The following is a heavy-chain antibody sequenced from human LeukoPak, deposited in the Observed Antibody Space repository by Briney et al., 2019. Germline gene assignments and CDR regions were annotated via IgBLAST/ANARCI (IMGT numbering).Heavy chain of an antibody. CDR3: ASGYIGDGCNSH. V-gene: IGHV3-74*01. CDR2: ISGDGGTA. J-gene: IGHJ4*02. Sequence: GGSLRLSCAVSGFTFSSYWMHWVRQAPGMGLVGVSRISGDGGTADYADSVKGRFTLSRDNAKNTLYLQMNSLRADDTAVYYCASGYIGDGCNSHWGQGTLVTVSS. CDR1: GFTFSSYW. D-gene: IGHD4-23*01.